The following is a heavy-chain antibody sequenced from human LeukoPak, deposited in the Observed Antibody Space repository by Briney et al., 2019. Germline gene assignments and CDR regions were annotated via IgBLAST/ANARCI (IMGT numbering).Heavy chain of an antibody. D-gene: IGHD1-1*01. J-gene: IGHJ6*03. V-gene: IGHV3-23*01. CDR1: GFTFSSSA. CDR2: ISGSGSGT. CDR3: AKMNGYMDV. Sequence: GGSLRISCTASGFTFSSSAITWVRQAPGKGLGWVSGISGSGSGTYYADFVKGRFTIARDKSKNTMYLEMNSLRAGDTAVYYCAKMNGYMDVWGKGTTVSVSS.